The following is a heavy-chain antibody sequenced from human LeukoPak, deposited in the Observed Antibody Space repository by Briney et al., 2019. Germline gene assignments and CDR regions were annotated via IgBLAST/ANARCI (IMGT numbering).Heavy chain of an antibody. CDR3: ARDSVGFPFDY. Sequence: SETLSLTCTVSGGSVSSGSYYWSWIRQPPGRGLEWIGYIYYSGSTNYNPSLKSRVTISVDTSKNQFSLKLSSVTAADTAVYYCARDSVGFPFDYWGQGTLVTVSS. V-gene: IGHV4-61*01. CDR2: IYYSGST. CDR1: GGSVSSGSYY. J-gene: IGHJ4*02. D-gene: IGHD2-15*01.